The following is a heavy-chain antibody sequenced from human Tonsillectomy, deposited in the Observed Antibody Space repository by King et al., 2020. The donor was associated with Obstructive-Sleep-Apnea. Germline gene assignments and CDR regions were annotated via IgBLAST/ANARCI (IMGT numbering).Heavy chain of an antibody. CDR3: AKVNGYTYGYVDY. CDR2: ISGSGGST. J-gene: IGHJ4*02. V-gene: IGHV3-23*04. D-gene: IGHD5-18*01. Sequence: VQLVESGGGLVQPGGSLRLSCAASGFTLSSYAMTWVRQAPGKGLEWGSFISGSGGSTYYADSVKGRFTISRDNSKNTLYLQMNSLRAEDTAVYYCAKVNGYTYGYVDYWGQGTLVTVSS. CDR1: GFTLSSYA.